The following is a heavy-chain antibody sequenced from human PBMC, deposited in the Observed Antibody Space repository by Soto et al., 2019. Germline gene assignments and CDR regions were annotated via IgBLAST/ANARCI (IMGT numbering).Heavy chain of an antibody. CDR3: ARIRGVISYRFDP. V-gene: IGHV4-30-4*01. CDR1: GGSISSGDYY. Sequence: PSETLSLTCTVSGGSISSGDYYWSWIRQPPGKGLEWIGYIYYSGSTYYNPSLKSRVTISVDTSKNQFSPKLSSVTAADTAVYYCARIRGVISYRFDPWGQGTLVTVSS. D-gene: IGHD3-10*01. J-gene: IGHJ5*02. CDR2: IYYSGST.